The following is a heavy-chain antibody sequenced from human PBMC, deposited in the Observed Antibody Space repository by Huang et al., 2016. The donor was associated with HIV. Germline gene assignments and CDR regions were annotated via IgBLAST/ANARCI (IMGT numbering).Heavy chain of an antibody. CDR3: ARDPRIQSWLNFFDY. D-gene: IGHD3-22*01. CDR2: INSDWSST. Sequence: EVQLVESGGGLVQPGGSLRLSCAASGFSISRYWMHWVRQATGKGLVWVARINSDWSSTSYADSVKGRFTIARDNAKNTRYLQMNSLRAEDTAVYYCARDPRIQSWLNFFDYWGQGTLVSVSS. CDR1: GFSISRYW. V-gene: IGHV3-74*01. J-gene: IGHJ4*02.